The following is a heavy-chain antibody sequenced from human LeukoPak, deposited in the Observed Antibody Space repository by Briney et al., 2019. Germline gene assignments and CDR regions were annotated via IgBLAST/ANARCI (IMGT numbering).Heavy chain of an antibody. J-gene: IGHJ4*02. CDR1: GSTFTTYA. CDR2: ISSDGNKK. CDR3: ARDVGRDTITTEIEY. Sequence: PGGSLRLSCATSGSTFTTYAMQWVRQAPGKGLEWVAVISSDGNKKNYADSVKGRFTISKDSSKNTLYLQMNTLRAEDTALYYCARDVGRDTITTEIEYWGQGTLVTVSS. V-gene: IGHV3-30-3*01. D-gene: IGHD4-11*01.